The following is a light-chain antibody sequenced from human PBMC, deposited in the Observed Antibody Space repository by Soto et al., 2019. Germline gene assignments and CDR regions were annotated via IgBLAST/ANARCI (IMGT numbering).Light chain of an antibody. CDR1: QSISSN. J-gene: IGKJ5*01. V-gene: IGKV3D-15*02. CDR2: DTS. Sequence: EIVMTQSPATLSVSPGERATLCCRASQSISSNLAWYQQKPGQAPRLLIYDTSNRATGIPARFSGSGSGTDFTLTISSLEPEDFAVYFCQQYGSSPATFGQGTRLEIK. CDR3: QQYGSSPAT.